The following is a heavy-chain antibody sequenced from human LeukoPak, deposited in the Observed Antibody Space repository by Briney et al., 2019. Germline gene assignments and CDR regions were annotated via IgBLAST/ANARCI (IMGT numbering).Heavy chain of an antibody. V-gene: IGHV4-30-4*01. CDR1: GGSISSGDYY. J-gene: IGHJ4*02. Sequence: SQTLSLTCTVSGGSISSGDYYWSWIRQPPGKGLEWIGYIYYSGSTYYNPSLKSRVTISVDTSKNQFSLKLSSVTAADTAVYYCARGIAAAEYYLDYWGQGTLVTVSS. CDR3: ARGIAAAEYYLDY. CDR2: IYYSGST. D-gene: IGHD6-13*01.